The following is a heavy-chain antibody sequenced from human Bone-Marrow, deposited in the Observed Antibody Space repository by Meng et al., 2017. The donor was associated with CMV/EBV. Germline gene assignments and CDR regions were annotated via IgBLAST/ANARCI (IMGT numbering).Heavy chain of an antibody. CDR2: IYHSGST. J-gene: IGHJ5*02. D-gene: IGHD3-3*01. V-gene: IGHV4-38-2*02. Sequence: SETLSLTCTVSGYSISSGYYWGWIRQPPGKGLEWTGSIYHSGSTYYNPSLKSRVTISVDASKNQFSLKLSSVTAADTAVYYCARIAYYDFWSGYLRSFDPWGQGTLVTVSS. CDR1: GYSISSGYY. CDR3: ARIAYYDFWSGYLRSFDP.